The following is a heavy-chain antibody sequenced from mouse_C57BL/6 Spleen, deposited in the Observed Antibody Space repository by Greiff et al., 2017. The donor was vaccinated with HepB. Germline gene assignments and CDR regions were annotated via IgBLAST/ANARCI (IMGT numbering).Heavy chain of an antibody. D-gene: IGHD2-2*01. CDR2: IYPGSGST. CDR1: GYTFTSYW. CDR3: ARGGYDDGGYAMDY. V-gene: IGHV1-55*01. Sequence: QVQLQQPGAELVKPGASVKMSCKASGYTFTSYWITWVKQRPGQGLEWIGDIYPGSGSTNYNEKFKSKATLTVDTSSSTAYMQLSSLTSEDSAVYYCARGGYDDGGYAMDYWGQGTSVTVSS. J-gene: IGHJ4*01.